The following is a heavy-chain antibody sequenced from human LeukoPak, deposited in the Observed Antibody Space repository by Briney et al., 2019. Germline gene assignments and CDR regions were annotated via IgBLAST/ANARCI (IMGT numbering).Heavy chain of an antibody. CDR2: INGDGSWT. CDR1: GNYW. CDR3: VSFYETY. J-gene: IGHJ4*02. Sequence: GGSLRLSCAASGNYWMHWVRQAPGKGLVWVSHINGDGSWTTYADSVKGRFTISKDNAKNMVYLQMNNLRAEDTAVYYCVSFYETYWGRGTLVTVSS. D-gene: IGHD2-2*01. V-gene: IGHV3-74*01.